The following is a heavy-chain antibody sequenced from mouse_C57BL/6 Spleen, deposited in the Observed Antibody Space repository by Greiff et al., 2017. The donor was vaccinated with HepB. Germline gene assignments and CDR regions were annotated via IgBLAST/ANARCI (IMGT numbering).Heavy chain of an antibody. V-gene: IGHV1-80*01. D-gene: IGHD2-5*01. CDR1: GYAFSSYW. J-gene: IGHJ1*03. Sequence: VQLQQSGAELVKPGASVKISCKASGYAFSSYWMNWVKQRPGKGLEWIGQIYPGDGDTNYNGKFKGKATLTADKSSSTAYMQLSSLTSEDSAVYFCARSGNSNYGYFDVWGTGTTVTVSS. CDR2: IYPGDGDT. CDR3: ARSGNSNYGYFDV.